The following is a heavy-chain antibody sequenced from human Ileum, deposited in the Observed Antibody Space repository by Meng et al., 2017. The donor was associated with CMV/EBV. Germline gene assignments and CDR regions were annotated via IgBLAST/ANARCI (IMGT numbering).Heavy chain of an antibody. CDR3: ARLADTRTAFDY. V-gene: IGHV3-74*01. CDR2: IDDDGSFT. Sequence: CAASVFTFSDYWMHWVRQAPGKGLVWVARIDDDGSFTTYADSVKGRFTISRDNAKNTLFLQMNSVTDEDTAVYYCARLADTRTAFDYWGQGSLVTVSS. J-gene: IGHJ4*02. D-gene: IGHD2-15*01. CDR1: VFTFSDYW.